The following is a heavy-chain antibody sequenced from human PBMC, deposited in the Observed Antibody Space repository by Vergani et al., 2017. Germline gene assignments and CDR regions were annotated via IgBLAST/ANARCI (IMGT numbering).Heavy chain of an antibody. Sequence: EVQLVESGGGLVKPGGSLRLSCAASGFTFSNAWMSWVRQAPGEGLEWVGRIKSKTDGGTTDYAAPVKGRFTISRDDSKNTLYLQMNSLKTEDTAVYYCTTVNGEPPIGMDVWGQGTTVTVSS. CDR1: GFTFSNAW. D-gene: IGHD2-8*01. J-gene: IGHJ6*02. V-gene: IGHV3-15*01. CDR2: IKSKTDGGTT. CDR3: TTVNGEPPIGMDV.